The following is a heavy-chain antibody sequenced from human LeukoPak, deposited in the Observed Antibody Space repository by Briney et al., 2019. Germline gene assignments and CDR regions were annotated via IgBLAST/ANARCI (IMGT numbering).Heavy chain of an antibody. CDR1: GGSFSGYY. Sequence: SETLSLTCAVYGGSFSGYYWSWIRQPPGKGLEWIGEINHSGSTNYNPSLKSRVTISVDTSKNQFSLKLSSVTAADTAVYYCARMPRGYSYGTGYYYYYMDVWGKGTTVTISS. CDR2: INHSGST. V-gene: IGHV4-34*01. D-gene: IGHD5-18*01. CDR3: ARMPRGYSYGTGYYYYYMDV. J-gene: IGHJ6*03.